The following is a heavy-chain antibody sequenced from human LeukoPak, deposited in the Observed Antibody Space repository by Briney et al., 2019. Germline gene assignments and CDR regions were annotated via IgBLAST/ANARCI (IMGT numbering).Heavy chain of an antibody. CDR3: ARYSGTTGTFDY. V-gene: IGHV3-30-3*01. CDR2: ISYDGSNK. CDR1: GFTFSSYA. Sequence: PGRSLRLSCAASGFTFSSYAMHWVRQAPGKGLEWVAVISYDGSNKYYADSVKGRFTISRDNSKNTLYLQMNSLRAEDTAVYYCARYSGTTGTFDYWGQGTLVTVSS. D-gene: IGHD1-7*01. J-gene: IGHJ4*02.